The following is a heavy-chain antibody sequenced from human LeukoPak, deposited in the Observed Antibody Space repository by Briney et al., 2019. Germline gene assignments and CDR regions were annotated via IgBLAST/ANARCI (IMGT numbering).Heavy chain of an antibody. D-gene: IGHD5-24*01. J-gene: IGHJ4*02. CDR2: ISTSSSYI. CDR3: AKDDGWVQYAN. CDR1: GFTFSSYS. V-gene: IGHV3-21*04. Sequence: GGSLRLSCAASGFTFSSYSMNWVRQAPGKGLEWVSSISTSSSYIYYVDSVKGRFTISRDNAKKSLYLQMNSLRAEDTAVYYCAKDDGWVQYANWGQGTLVTVSS.